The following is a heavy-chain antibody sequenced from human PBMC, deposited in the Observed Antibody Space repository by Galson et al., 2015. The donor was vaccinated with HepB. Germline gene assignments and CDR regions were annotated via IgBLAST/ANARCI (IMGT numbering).Heavy chain of an antibody. CDR1: GDSVTSNSAV. CDR3: AYGSDV. J-gene: IGHJ6*02. V-gene: IGHV6-1*01. Sequence: CAISGDSVTSNSAVWNWIRQSPSRGLEWLGRTYFRPQWRIDYSVSVKSRITINADTSQNQFSLHLNSMTPEDTAVYYCAYGSDVWGQGTTVIVSS. CDR2: TYFRPQWRI.